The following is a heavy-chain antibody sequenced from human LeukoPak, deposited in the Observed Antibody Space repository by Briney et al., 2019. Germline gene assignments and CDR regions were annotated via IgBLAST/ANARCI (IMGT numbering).Heavy chain of an antibody. CDR3: ARVGELRFLEWSDAFDI. Sequence: SETLSLTCAVYGGSFSGYYWSWIRQPPGKGLEWIGEINHSGSTNYNPSLKSRVTISVDTSKNQFSLKLSSVTAADTAVYYCARVGELRFLEWSDAFDIWGQGTMVTVSS. CDR2: INHSGST. CDR1: GGSFSGYY. J-gene: IGHJ3*02. D-gene: IGHD3-3*01. V-gene: IGHV4-34*01.